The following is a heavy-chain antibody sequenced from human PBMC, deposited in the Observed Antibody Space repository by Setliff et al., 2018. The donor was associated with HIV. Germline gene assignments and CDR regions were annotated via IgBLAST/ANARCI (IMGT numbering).Heavy chain of an antibody. Sequence: SETLSLTCTVSGGSIGSNSYYWDWIRQSPGKGLEWIGSIYYSGRTFYNPSLKSRVTMSVDTSKNQFSLNLTSVTAADTAVYYCARDPGWANPEYFQQWGQGTLVTVSS. CDR1: GGSIGSNSYY. CDR2: IYYSGRT. V-gene: IGHV4-39*07. CDR3: ARDPGWANPEYFQQ. J-gene: IGHJ1*01. D-gene: IGHD2-8*01.